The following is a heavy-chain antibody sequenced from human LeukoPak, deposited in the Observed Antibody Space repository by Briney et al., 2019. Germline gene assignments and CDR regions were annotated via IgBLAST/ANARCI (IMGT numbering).Heavy chain of an antibody. CDR2: IDTNTGNP. Sequence: ASVKVSCKASGYTFTNYTINWVRLAPGQGLELMGWIDTNTGNPTYAQGFAGRFVFSLDTPVTTTYLQISSLKAEDTAVYYCTRGRDTTGYFVYWGQGTLVTVSS. D-gene: IGHD3-22*01. J-gene: IGHJ4*02. CDR1: GYTFTNYT. CDR3: TRGRDTTGYFVY. V-gene: IGHV7-4-1*02.